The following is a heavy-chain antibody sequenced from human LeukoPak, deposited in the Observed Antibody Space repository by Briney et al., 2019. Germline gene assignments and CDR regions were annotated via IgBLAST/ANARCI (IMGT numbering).Heavy chain of an antibody. Sequence: SETLSLTCSVSGGSISSYYWSWIRQPPGKGLEWIGYIYYSGSTNYNPSLKSRVTISVDTSKNQFSLKLSSVTAADTAVYYCARGVPTAPMVVDYWGQGTLVTVSS. D-gene: IGHD2-15*01. CDR2: IYYSGST. V-gene: IGHV4-59*08. CDR1: GGSISSYY. J-gene: IGHJ4*02. CDR3: ARGVPTAPMVVDY.